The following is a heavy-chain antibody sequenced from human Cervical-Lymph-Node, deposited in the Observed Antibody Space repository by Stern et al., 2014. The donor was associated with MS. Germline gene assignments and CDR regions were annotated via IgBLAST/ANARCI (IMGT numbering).Heavy chain of an antibody. CDR3: ARSSGLTTPIDY. CDR2: IGSSGSTI. CDR1: GFTFSSYS. V-gene: IGHV3-48*04. J-gene: IGHJ4*02. Sequence: EVQLVESGGGLVQPGGSLRLSCAASGFTFSSYSMNWVRQAPGKGLEWFSYIGSSGSTISYADSVKGRFAISRDNAKNSLYLQMNSLRAEDTAVYYCARSSGLTTPIDYWGQGTLVTVSS. D-gene: IGHD3-22*01.